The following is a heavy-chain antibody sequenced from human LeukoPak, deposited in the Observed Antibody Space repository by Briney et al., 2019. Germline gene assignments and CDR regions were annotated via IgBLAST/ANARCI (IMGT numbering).Heavy chain of an antibody. J-gene: IGHJ4*02. CDR1: GFIFSNYA. Sequence: RTGGSLRLSCAVSGFIFSNYAMSWVRQAPGKGLEWVSGIWGNAAATYYADSVKGRFTISRDNSKNTLHLQMNSLRVEDTAVYYCTRIPTVAGIIDFDFWGQGTLVTVSS. D-gene: IGHD4-11*01. CDR3: TRIPTVAGIIDFDF. CDR2: IWGNAAAT. V-gene: IGHV3-23*01.